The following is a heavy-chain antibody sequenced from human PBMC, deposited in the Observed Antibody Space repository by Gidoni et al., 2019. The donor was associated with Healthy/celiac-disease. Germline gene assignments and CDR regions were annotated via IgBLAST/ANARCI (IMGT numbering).Heavy chain of an antibody. D-gene: IGHD7-27*01. CDR3: ARDLLGSFDY. CDR2: IKQDGSEK. CDR1: GFTFSSYW. J-gene: IGHJ4*02. V-gene: IGHV3-7*01. Sequence: EVQLVESGGGLVQPGGSLRLSCPASGFTFSSYWMSWVRQAPGKGLEWVANIKQDGSEKYYVDSVKGRFTISRDNAKNSLYLKMNSLRAEDTAVYYCARDLLGSFDYWGQGTLVTVSS.